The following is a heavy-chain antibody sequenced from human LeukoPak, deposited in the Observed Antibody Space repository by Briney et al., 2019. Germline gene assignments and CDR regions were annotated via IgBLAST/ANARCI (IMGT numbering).Heavy chain of an antibody. CDR3: ARGRITGTAFDY. V-gene: IGHV4-30-4*01. J-gene: IGHJ4*02. CDR2: IYFSGST. CDR1: GGSISSGDYY. D-gene: IGHD1-7*01. Sequence: PRSLSLTCTVSGGSISSGDYYWSWIRQPPGKGLEWIGYIYFSGSTYYNPSLKSRVTISVDTSKNQCSLKLSSVTAADTAVYYCARGRITGTAFDYWGQGTLVTVSS.